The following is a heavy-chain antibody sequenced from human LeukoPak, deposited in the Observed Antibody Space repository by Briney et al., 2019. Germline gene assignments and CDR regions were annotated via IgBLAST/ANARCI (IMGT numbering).Heavy chain of an antibody. Sequence: GASVKVSCKASGYTFIDYYMHWVRQAPGQGLEWMGWINPNSGGTNYAQKFQGRVTMTRDTSISTAYMELRSLRSDDTAVYYCARDGSPRVVPAARAPDDAFDIWDQGTMVTVSS. CDR3: ARDGSPRVVPAARAPDDAFDI. V-gene: IGHV1-2*02. D-gene: IGHD2-2*01. J-gene: IGHJ3*02. CDR2: INPNSGGT. CDR1: GYTFIDYY.